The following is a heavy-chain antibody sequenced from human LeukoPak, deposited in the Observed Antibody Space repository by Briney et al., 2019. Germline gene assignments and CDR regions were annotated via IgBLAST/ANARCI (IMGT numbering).Heavy chain of an antibody. CDR1: GYTFTSYG. V-gene: IGHV1-18*01. D-gene: IGHD2-15*01. Sequence: GASVKLCCKSSGYTFTSYGISWVRQAPGQGLEWMGWISAYNGNTNYAQKLQGRVTMTTDTSTSTAYMELRSLRSDDTAVYYCARSIYCSGGSCYGEFDYWGQGTLVTVSS. J-gene: IGHJ4*02. CDR3: ARSIYCSGGSCYGEFDY. CDR2: ISAYNGNT.